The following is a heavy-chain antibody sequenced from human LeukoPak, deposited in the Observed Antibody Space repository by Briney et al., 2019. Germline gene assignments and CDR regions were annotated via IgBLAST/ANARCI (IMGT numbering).Heavy chain of an antibody. J-gene: IGHJ4*02. CDR3: AKDRIIGTTTYYFDY. V-gene: IGHV3-23*01. CDR1: GFTVSRYA. CDR2: INSRGTTT. Sequence: PGGSLRLSCAASGFTVSRYAMTWVRPPPAKGLEGISGINSRGTTTYYADSVKGRFTISRDNSYNTLYLQINSLRAEDTAVYYCAKDRIIGTTTYYFDYWGQGTLVTVSS. D-gene: IGHD1-7*01.